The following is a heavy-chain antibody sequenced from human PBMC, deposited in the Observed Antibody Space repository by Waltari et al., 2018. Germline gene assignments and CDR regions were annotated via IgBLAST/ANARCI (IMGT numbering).Heavy chain of an antibody. CDR1: GFPFRSNW. J-gene: IGHJ4*02. V-gene: IGHV3-7*04. Sequence: EVQLVESGGGLVQPGGSLRLSRAASGFPFRSNWLSWVREAPGKGLEWVANIKQDGSEKYYVDSVKGRFTISRDNAKNSLYLQMNSLRAEDTAVYYCARAPGRYYGSGSYYNYWGQGTLVTVSS. D-gene: IGHD3-10*01. CDR2: IKQDGSEK. CDR3: ARAPGRYYGSGSYYNY.